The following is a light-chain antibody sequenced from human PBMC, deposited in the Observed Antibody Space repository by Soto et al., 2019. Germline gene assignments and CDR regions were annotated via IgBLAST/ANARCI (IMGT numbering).Light chain of an antibody. J-gene: IGLJ2*01. CDR1: SSNIGGTNY. V-gene: IGLV1-47*02. CDR2: SNN. Sequence: QSLLAHPPSASRTPGHRFFISCYGSSSNIGGTNYAYWYQQLPGAAPKLLMHSNNLRPSGVPERISGSKSGTSASLAISGLRSEDEAVYYCASWDDRMGAVIFGGGTNVTVL. CDR3: ASWDDRMGAVI.